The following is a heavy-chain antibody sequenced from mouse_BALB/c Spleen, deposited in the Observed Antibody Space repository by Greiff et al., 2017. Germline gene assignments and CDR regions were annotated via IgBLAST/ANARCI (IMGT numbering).Heavy chain of an antibody. CDR2: IDPSDSET. D-gene: IGHD1-1*01. V-gene: IGHV1-69*02. CDR1: GYTFTSYW. J-gene: IGHJ4*01. CDR3: ARDRYYGSTYYYAMDY. Sequence: QVQLQQPGAELVKPGAPVKLSCKASGYTFTSYWMNWVKQRPGRGLEWIGRIDPSDSETHYNQKFKDKATLTVDKSSSTAYIQLSSLTSEDSAVYYCARDRYYGSTYYYAMDYWGQGTSVTVSS.